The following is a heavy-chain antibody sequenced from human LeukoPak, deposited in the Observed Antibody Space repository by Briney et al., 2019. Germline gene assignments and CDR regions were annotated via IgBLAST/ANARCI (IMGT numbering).Heavy chain of an antibody. Sequence: GGSLRLSCAASGFIFSNYAMHWVRQAPGKGLEWVAVISYDGSNEYYADSVKGRFTISRDSSKNTLYLQMNSLRTEDTAVFYCARGGMATLFDYWGQGTLITVSS. CDR2: ISYDGSNE. J-gene: IGHJ4*02. CDR1: GFIFSNYA. D-gene: IGHD5-24*01. V-gene: IGHV3-30*04. CDR3: ARGGMATLFDY.